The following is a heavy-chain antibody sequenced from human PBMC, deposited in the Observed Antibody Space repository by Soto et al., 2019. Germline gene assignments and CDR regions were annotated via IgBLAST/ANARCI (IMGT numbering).Heavy chain of an antibody. D-gene: IGHD6-6*01. CDR2: MSTSGST. J-gene: IGHJ4*02. V-gene: IGHV4-4*07. Sequence: SETVSLTXTVSGASINNYYWSWVRQPAGKGLEWIGRMSTSGSTNYNPSLKSRVTMSVDTSKNQFSLMLNSVTAADTAVYYCRRDFDYWGQGTLVTVSS. CDR1: GASINNYY. CDR3: RRDFDY.